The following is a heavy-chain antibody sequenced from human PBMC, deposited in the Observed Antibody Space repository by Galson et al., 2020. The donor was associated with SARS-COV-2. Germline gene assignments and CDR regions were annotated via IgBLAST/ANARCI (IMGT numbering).Heavy chain of an antibody. V-gene: IGHV4-39*01. J-gene: IGHJ4*02. Sequence: SETLSLTCTVSGGSISSRNYDWAWIRQPPGKGLEWIGSFYYSATTYYHPSLQGRVTISADTSKNQFSLKLNSVTAADTAMYYCARYEVRTVMTRTFDYWGLGTLVTVSS. CDR3: ARYEVRTVMTRTFDY. D-gene: IGHD2-21*02. CDR1: GGSISSRNYD. CDR2: FYYSATT.